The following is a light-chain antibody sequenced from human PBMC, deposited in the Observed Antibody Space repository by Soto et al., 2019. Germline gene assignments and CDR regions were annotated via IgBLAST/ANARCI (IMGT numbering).Light chain of an antibody. J-gene: IGKJ4*01. V-gene: IGKV3-11*01. CDR3: HQRNNWPPLT. Sequence: EIVLTQSPATLSLSPGERATLSCRASQSVSSYLAWYQQKPGQAPTLLIYDASNRATGIPARFSGSGSGTDFTITISSLEPEDFAAYYCHQRNNWPPLTFGEGTRLEIK. CDR1: QSVSSY. CDR2: DAS.